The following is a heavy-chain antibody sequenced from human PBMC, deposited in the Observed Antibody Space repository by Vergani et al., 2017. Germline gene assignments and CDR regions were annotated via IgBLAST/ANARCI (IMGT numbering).Heavy chain of an antibody. CDR2: ISSSSSTI. V-gene: IGHV3-48*01. J-gene: IGHJ2*01. CDR1: GFTFSSYS. CDR3: ASSITMMPFDL. D-gene: IGHD3-22*01. Sequence: EVQLVESGGGLVHPGGSLRLSCAASGFTFSSYSMNWVRQAPGKGLEWISYISSSSSTIYYADSVKGRFTISRDNAKNSLYLQMNSLRAEDTAVYYCASSITMMPFDLWSRGTLVTVSS.